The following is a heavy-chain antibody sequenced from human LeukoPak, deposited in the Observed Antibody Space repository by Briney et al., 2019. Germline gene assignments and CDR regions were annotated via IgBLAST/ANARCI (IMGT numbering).Heavy chain of an antibody. CDR1: GFTFSSYA. V-gene: IGHV3-23*01. CDR3: ARAGSSWDFDY. Sequence: GGSLRLSCAASGFTFSSYALNWVRQAPGKGLEWVSAISGGGGSTYYADSVKGRFTISRDNSKNTLYLQMNSLRAEDTAVYYCARAGSSWDFDYWGQGTLVTVSS. J-gene: IGHJ4*02. D-gene: IGHD6-13*01. CDR2: ISGGGGST.